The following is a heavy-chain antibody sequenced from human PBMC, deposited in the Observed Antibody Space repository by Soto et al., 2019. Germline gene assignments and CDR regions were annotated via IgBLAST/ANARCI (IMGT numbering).Heavy chain of an antibody. J-gene: IGHJ4*02. Sequence: QVQLQQWGAGLLKPSETLSLTCAVYGGSFSGYYWSWIRQPPGKGLEWIGEINHSGSTNYNPSLKSRVTLSVDTSKTQFSLKLSSVTAADTAVYYCARGLLLWFGELLPPDYWGQGTLVTVSS. CDR3: ARGLLLWFGELLPPDY. D-gene: IGHD3-10*01. V-gene: IGHV4-34*01. CDR1: GGSFSGYY. CDR2: INHSGST.